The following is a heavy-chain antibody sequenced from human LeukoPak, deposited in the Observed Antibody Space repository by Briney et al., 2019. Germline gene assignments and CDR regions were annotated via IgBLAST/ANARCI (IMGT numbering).Heavy chain of an antibody. V-gene: IGHV3-48*03. CDR3: ARGQGYYAY. Sequence: GGSLRLSCAASGLNFSSFEMNWVRQAPGKGLEWVSYIHNSGRTIYYADSVKGRFTISRDNAKNSLYLQMNSLRAEDTAVYYCARGQGYYAYWGQGTPVTVSS. J-gene: IGHJ4*02. D-gene: IGHD1-26*01. CDR1: GLNFSSFE. CDR2: IHNSGRTI.